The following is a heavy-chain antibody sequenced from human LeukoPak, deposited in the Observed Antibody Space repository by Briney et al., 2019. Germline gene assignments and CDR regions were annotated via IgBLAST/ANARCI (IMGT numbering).Heavy chain of an antibody. Sequence: GGSLRLSCAASGFTFSSYAMSWVRQAPGEGLEWVSAISGSGGSTYYADSVKGRFTISRDNSKNTLYLQMNSLRAEDTAVYYCAKVGYCSSTSCYFYYYYYMDVWGKGNTVTVSS. CDR1: GFTFSSYA. D-gene: IGHD2-2*01. CDR2: ISGSGGST. CDR3: AKVGYCSSTSCYFYYYYYMDV. V-gene: IGHV3-23*01. J-gene: IGHJ6*03.